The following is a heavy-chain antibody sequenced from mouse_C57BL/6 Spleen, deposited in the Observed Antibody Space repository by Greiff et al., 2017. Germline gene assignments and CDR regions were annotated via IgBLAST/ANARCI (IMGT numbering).Heavy chain of an antibody. CDR2: IDPSDSYT. Sequence: QVQLQQPGAELVMPGASVKLSCKASGYTFTSYWMHWVKQRPGQGLEWIGEIDPSDSYTNYNQKFKGKSTLTVDKSSSTAYMQLSSLTSEDSAVYYCASRNYGAMDYWGQGTSVTVSS. CDR3: ASRNYGAMDY. CDR1: GYTFTSYW. D-gene: IGHD2-1*01. J-gene: IGHJ4*01. V-gene: IGHV1-69*01.